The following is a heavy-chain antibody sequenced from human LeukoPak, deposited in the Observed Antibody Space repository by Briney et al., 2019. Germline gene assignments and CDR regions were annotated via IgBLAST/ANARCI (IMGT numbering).Heavy chain of an antibody. Sequence: GGSLRLSCAASGLMFSSYWMTWVRQAPGKGLEWVANIKEDGREKYYVDSVKGRFTISRDNAKNSLYLQMNSLRAEDTAVYYCAKDRSCTNGVCHGDFDYWGQGTLVTVSS. V-gene: IGHV3-7*03. CDR3: AKDRSCTNGVCHGDFDY. D-gene: IGHD2-8*01. CDR1: GLMFSSYW. J-gene: IGHJ4*02. CDR2: IKEDGREK.